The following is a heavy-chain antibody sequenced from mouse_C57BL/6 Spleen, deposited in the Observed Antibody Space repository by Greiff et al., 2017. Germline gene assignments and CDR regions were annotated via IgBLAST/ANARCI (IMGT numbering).Heavy chain of an antibody. J-gene: IGHJ3*01. Sequence: QVQLQQPGAELVMPGASVKLSCKASGYTFTSYWMHWVKQRPGQGLEWIGEIDPSDSYTNYNQKFKGKTTLTVDKSSSTAYMQLSSLTSEDSAVYYCAVQTAWFAYWGQGTLVTVSA. CDR1: GYTFTSYW. CDR2: IDPSDSYT. CDR3: AVQTAWFAY. D-gene: IGHD4-1*01. V-gene: IGHV1-69*01.